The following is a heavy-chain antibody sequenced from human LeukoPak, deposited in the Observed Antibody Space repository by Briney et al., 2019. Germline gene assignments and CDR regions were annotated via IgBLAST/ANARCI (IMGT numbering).Heavy chain of an antibody. CDR1: GFTFSSYG. Sequence: TGGSLRLSCAASGFTFSSYGMHWVRQAPGKGLEWVAVIRYDGSNKYYGDSVKGRFTISRDNSKNTLYLQMNSLRAEDTAVYYCARALSAMVPDYWGRGTLVTVSS. V-gene: IGHV3-33*01. D-gene: IGHD5-18*01. J-gene: IGHJ4*02. CDR3: ARALSAMVPDY. CDR2: IRYDGSNK.